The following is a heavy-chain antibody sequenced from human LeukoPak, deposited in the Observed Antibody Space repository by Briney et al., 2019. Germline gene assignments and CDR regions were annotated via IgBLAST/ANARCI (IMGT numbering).Heavy chain of an antibody. Sequence: GGSLRLSCAASGFTFSSYEMNWVRQAPGKGLEWVSYISSSGSTIYYADSVKGRFTISRDNAKNSLYLQMNSLRAEDTAVYYCARDRGYSGYDHWGQRTLVTVSS. V-gene: IGHV3-48*03. CDR1: GFTFSSYE. CDR2: ISSSGSTI. D-gene: IGHD5-12*01. CDR3: ARDRGYSGYDH. J-gene: IGHJ5*02.